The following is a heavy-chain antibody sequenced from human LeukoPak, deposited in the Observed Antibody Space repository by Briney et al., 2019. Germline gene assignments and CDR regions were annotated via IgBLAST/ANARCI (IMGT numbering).Heavy chain of an antibody. J-gene: IGHJ4*02. V-gene: IGHV4-4*09. CDR2: IYTSGST. D-gene: IGHD5-12*01. CDR1: GGSISSYY. Sequence: PSETLSLTSTVSGGSISSYYWSWIPQPPGKGLEWIGYIYTSGSTNYNPSLKSRVTISVDTTKNQFSLKLSSVTAADTAVYDCARHDSGYDFLDYWGQGTLVTVSS. CDR3: ARHDSGYDFLDY.